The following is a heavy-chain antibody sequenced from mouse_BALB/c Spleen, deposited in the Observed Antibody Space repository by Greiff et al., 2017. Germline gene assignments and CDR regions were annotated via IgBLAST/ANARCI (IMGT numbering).Heavy chain of an antibody. CDR1: GYTFTEYI. CDR3: ARHEGRGKDGNFAWFDD. CDR2: FYPGSGSI. Sequence: VKLVESGAGLVKPGASVKLSCKASGYTFTEYIIHWVKQRSGQGLEWIGWFYPGSGSIKYNEKFKDKATLTADKSSSTVYMELRRLTSEDSAVYFCARHEGRGKDGNFAWFDDWGQGTLVTVSA. D-gene: IGHD2-1*01. V-gene: IGHV1-62-2*01. J-gene: IGHJ3*01.